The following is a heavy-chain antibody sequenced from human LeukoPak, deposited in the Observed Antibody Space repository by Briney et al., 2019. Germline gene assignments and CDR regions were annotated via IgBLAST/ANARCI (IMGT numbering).Heavy chain of an antibody. CDR1: GGSISSYY. Sequence: RPSETLSLTCTVSGGSISSYYWSWIRQPPGKGLEWIGYIYYSGSTNYNPSLKSRVTISVDTSKNQFSLKLSSVTAADTAVYYCARVGHLLWFGEFPKWFDPWGQGTLVTVSS. D-gene: IGHD3-10*01. V-gene: IGHV4-59*01. CDR2: IYYSGST. J-gene: IGHJ5*02. CDR3: ARVGHLLWFGEFPKWFDP.